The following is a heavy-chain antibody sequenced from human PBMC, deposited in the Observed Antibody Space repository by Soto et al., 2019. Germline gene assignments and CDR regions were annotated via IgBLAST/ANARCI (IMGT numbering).Heavy chain of an antibody. CDR3: ARTGGDTYYYDRSGHRRCCGC. J-gene: IGHJ4*02. V-gene: IGHV3-21*01. D-gene: IGHD3-22*01. Sequence: PGGSLRLSCAASGFTFSSYSMNWVRQAPGKGLEWVSSISSSSSYIYYADSVKGRFTISRDNAKNSLYLQMNSLHADSTALSECARTGGDTYYYDRSGHRRCCGCWGKGT. CDR2: ISSSSSYI. CDR1: GFTFSSYS.